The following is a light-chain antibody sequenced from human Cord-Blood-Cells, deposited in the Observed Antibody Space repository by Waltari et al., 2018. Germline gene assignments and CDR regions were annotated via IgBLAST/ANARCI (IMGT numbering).Light chain of an antibody. J-gene: IGKJ3*01. CDR2: GAS. CDR3: QQYNNWPPVT. V-gene: IGKV3-15*01. Sequence: EIVMTQSPATLSVSPGERATLSCRASQSVSSNLAWYQQKPGQAPRLLIYGASTRAPVIPARFSGSGSGTEFTLTISSLQSEDFAVYYCQQYNNWPPVTFGPGTKVDIK. CDR1: QSVSSN.